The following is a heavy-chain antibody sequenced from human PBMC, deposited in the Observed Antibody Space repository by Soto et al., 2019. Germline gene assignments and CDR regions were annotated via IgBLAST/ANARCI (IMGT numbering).Heavy chain of an antibody. CDR2: IIPNFGTA. Sequence: QVQLVQSGAEVKKPGSSVKVSCKASGGTFSSDSINWVRKAPGQGLEWMGEIIPNFGTANFAQKIQGRVTSTADKSTSTAYMELSILRSEDSAVHYCARDGGRHSGVIAYCGQGTLVTVSS. J-gene: IGHJ4*02. CDR1: GGTFSSDS. V-gene: IGHV1-69*06. D-gene: IGHD1-26*01. CDR3: ARDGGRHSGVIAY.